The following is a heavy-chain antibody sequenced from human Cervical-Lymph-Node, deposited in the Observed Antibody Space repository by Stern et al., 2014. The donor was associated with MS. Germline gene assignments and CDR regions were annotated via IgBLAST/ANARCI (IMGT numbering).Heavy chain of an antibody. V-gene: IGHV1-3*01. D-gene: IGHD2-15*01. CDR1: GYSFISHA. J-gene: IGHJ3*02. CDR3: ARAGYCSPSTCSDAFDI. CDR2: INGDNGNT. Sequence: MQLVESGAEVKDPGASVKVSCKASGYSFISHAMHWVRQAPGQTLEWMGWINGDNGNTKYSQKLQGRVTITRDKTTSTAYMELSSLTSEDTAVYYCARAGYCSPSTCSDAFDIWGQGTMVTVSS.